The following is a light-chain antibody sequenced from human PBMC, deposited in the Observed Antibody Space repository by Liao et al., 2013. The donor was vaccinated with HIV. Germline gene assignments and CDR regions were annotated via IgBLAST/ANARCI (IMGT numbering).Light chain of an antibody. CDR1: KLGDKY. CDR2: QDE. J-gene: IGLJ2*01. V-gene: IGLV3-1*01. Sequence: SYELTQPPSVSVSPGQTASITCSGDKLGDKYVCWYKQKPGQSPLLVIFQDERRPSGVPERFSGSNSGNTATLTISGTQAMDEAVYYCQAWDSKNVVFGGGTKLTVL. CDR3: QAWDSKNVV.